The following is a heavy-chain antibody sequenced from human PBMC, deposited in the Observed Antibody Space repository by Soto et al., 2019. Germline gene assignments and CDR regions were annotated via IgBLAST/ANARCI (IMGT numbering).Heavy chain of an antibody. J-gene: IGHJ4*01. CDR2: IKPDGTEK. V-gene: IGHV3-7*01. D-gene: IGHD2-8*02. Sequence: GGSLRLSCVGSGLSLINIWTSWVLQAPGKGLEWVANIKPDGTEKYYVDSVKGRFTISRDNAKNSLFLQMNSLRAEDTAVYYWERDATVLVAKRKIFHYLGHGT. CDR3: ERDATVLVAKRKIFHY. CDR1: GLSLINIW.